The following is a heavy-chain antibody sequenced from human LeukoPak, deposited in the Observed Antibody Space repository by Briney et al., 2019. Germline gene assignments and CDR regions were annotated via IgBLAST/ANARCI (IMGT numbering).Heavy chain of an antibody. J-gene: IGHJ5*02. V-gene: IGHV1-18*01. CDR2: ISAYNGNT. D-gene: IGHD2-2*01. CDR1: GYTFSSYG. Sequence: ASVKVSCKASGYTFSSYGISWVRQAPGQGLEWMGWISAYNGNTNYAQMVQGRVTMTTDTSTSTAYMEVRSLRSDDTAMYYCAREVGDIVTIPAAISVPWGQGTLVTVSS. CDR3: AREVGDIVTIPAAISVP.